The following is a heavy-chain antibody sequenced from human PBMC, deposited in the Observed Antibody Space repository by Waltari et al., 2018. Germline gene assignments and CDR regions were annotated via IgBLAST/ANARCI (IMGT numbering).Heavy chain of an antibody. V-gene: IGHV3-21*01. Sequence: EVQLVESGGGLVKPGGSLRLSCAASGFTFSSYSMTWVSQAPGKGLEWVSSISSSSSYIYYADSVKGRFTISRDNAKNSLYLQMNSLRAEDTAVYYCAREGIAARDAFDIWGQGTMVTVSS. CDR3: AREGIAARDAFDI. CDR1: GFTFSSYS. J-gene: IGHJ3*02. D-gene: IGHD6-6*01. CDR2: ISSSSSYI.